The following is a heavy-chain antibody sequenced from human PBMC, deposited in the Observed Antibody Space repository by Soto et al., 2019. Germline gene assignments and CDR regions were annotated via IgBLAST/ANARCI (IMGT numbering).Heavy chain of an antibody. CDR3: ARETSGGDFHY. V-gene: IGHV4-31*03. D-gene: IGHD6-19*01. J-gene: IGHJ4*02. Sequence: SETLSLTCTVSGGSIIIGGYYWTWIRQHPGKGLEWIGYIYHSGSTFYNPSLKSRVTISPDTSRTRFSLKLTSVTAADTAVYYCARETSGGDFHYWGQGILVTVSS. CDR1: GGSIIIGGYY. CDR2: IYHSGST.